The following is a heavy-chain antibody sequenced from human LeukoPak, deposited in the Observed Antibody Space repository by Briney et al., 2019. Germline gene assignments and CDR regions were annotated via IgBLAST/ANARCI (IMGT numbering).Heavy chain of an antibody. V-gene: IGHV4-61*02. CDR1: GDSISSGNYY. J-gene: IGHJ4*02. CDR2: IYTSGST. Sequence: SETLSLTCTVSGDSISSGNYYWTWIRQPAGKGLEWIGRIYTSGSTNYNPSLKRRVTISVDTSKNQFSLKLSSVTAADTAVYYCATLGYSYGTDYWGQGTLVTVSS. D-gene: IGHD5-18*01. CDR3: ATLGYSYGTDY.